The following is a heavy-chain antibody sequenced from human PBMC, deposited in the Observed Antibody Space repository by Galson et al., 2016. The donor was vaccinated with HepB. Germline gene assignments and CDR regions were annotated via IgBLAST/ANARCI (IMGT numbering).Heavy chain of an antibody. CDR3: ASGGSGWINWFDP. D-gene: IGHD6-19*01. CDR2: INHSGST. V-gene: IGHV4-34*01. J-gene: IGHJ5*02. CDR1: GGSFSAYY. Sequence: SETLSLTCAVYGGSFSAYYWSWIRQPPGKGLEWIGKINHSGSTNYNPSLKSRVTISVHTSKNQFSLKLSPVTAADTAIYYCASGGSGWINWFDPWGQGTLVTVSS.